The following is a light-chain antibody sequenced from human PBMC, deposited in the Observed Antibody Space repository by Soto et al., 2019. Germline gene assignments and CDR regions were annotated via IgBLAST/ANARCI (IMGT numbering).Light chain of an antibody. V-gene: IGKV1-5*01. J-gene: IGKJ1*01. CDR1: QGISSW. CDR2: HAS. CDR3: QQYNSYSRT. Sequence: DIQMTQSPSSLSASVGDRVAITCLACQGISSWLAWYQQKPGTAPKLLIYHASTLESGVPSRFSGSGSGTEFTLTISSLQPDDFATYYCQQYNSYSRTFGQGTKV.